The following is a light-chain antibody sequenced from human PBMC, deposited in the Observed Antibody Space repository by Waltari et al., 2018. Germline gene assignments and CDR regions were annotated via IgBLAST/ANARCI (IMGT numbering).Light chain of an antibody. CDR1: QTVRGSY. CDR3: QRYDGSPVVT. V-gene: IGKV3-20*01. Sequence: EHVLTQSPGPLSLSPGERATLSCRASQTVRGSYLAWYQQKPGQAPRLLIYGASSRATGIPDRFSGSGSGTDFTLTISRLEPEDFAVYYCQRYDGSPVVTFGQGTKVEIK. CDR2: GAS. J-gene: IGKJ1*01.